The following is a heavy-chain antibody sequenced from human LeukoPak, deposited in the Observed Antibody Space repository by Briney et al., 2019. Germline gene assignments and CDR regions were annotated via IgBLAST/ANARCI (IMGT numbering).Heavy chain of an antibody. D-gene: IGHD3-3*01. V-gene: IGHV5-51*01. J-gene: IGHJ5*02. Sequence: TGESLKISCKGSGYSFTSYSIGWVRQMPGKGLEWMGIIYPGDSDTRYSPSFQGQVTISADNSISTAYLQWSSLKASDTAMYYCARQVDFWSGYYTGYNWFDPWGQGTLVTVSS. CDR1: GYSFTSYS. CDR3: ARQVDFWSGYYTGYNWFDP. CDR2: IYPGDSDT.